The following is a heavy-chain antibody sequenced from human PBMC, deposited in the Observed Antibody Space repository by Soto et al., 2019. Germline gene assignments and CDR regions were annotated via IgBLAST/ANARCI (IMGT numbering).Heavy chain of an antibody. CDR3: ARAAVTGRYYGLDV. V-gene: IGHV1-69*01. Sequence: QVQLVQSGAEVKKPGSSVKVSCKASGGTFSRYSISWVRQAPGQGSEWMGGIIPIFGTANYAQKFQGRVTITADDPTSTAYMELSSLRSEDTAVYYCARAAVTGRYYGLDVWGQGTTVTVSS. D-gene: IGHD4-17*01. J-gene: IGHJ6*02. CDR2: IIPIFGTA. CDR1: GGTFSRYS.